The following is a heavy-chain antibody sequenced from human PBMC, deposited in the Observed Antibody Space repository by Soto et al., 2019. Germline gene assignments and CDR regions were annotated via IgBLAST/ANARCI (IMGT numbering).Heavy chain of an antibody. V-gene: IGHV1-46*01. D-gene: IGHD3-3*01. CDR2: INPSGGST. Sequence: ASVKVSCKTSGYTFTNYFMHWVRQAPGQGLESMGIINPSGGSTSYAQKFQGRVTMTRDTSTSTVYMELSSLRSEDTAVYYCARESITIFGVVIIWGGVGMDVWGQGTTVTVSS. CDR1: GYTFTNYF. CDR3: ARESITIFGVVIIWGGVGMDV. J-gene: IGHJ6*02.